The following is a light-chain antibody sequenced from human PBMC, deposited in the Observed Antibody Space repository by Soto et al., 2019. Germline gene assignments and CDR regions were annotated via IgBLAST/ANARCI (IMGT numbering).Light chain of an antibody. V-gene: IGKV4-1*01. J-gene: IGKJ4*01. CDR2: WAC. CDR3: QQYYSYPHT. CDR1: QSVLYSSNNKNY. Sequence: DIVMTQSPDSLAVSLGERATINCKSSQSVLYSSNNKNYLAWYQQKPGQPPKLLIYWACTRESGVPDRFSGSGSGTDFTLTISCLQSEDFATYYCQQYYSYPHTFGGGTKVEIK.